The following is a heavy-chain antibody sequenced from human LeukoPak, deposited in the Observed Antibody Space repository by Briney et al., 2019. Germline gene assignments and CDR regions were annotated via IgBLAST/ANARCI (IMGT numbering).Heavy chain of an antibody. J-gene: IGHJ4*02. D-gene: IGHD1-26*01. CDR2: INPNSGGT. V-gene: IGHV1-2*02. CDR3: ARGLVGATPLYDY. Sequence: ASXKVSCKASGYTFTCYYMHWVRQAPGQGLEWMGWINPNSGGTNYAQKFQGRVTMTRDTSISTAYMELSRLRSDDTAVYYCARGLVGATPLYDYWGQGTLVTVSS. CDR1: GYTFTCYY.